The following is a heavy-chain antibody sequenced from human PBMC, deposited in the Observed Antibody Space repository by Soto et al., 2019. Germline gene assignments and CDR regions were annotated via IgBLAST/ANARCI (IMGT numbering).Heavy chain of an antibody. CDR3: ASDGGDYTLNYGMDV. Sequence: ASVKVSCKASGGTFSSYAISWVRQAPGQGLEWMGGIIPIFGTANYAQKFQGRVTITADESTSTAYMELSSLRSEDTAVYYCASDGGDYTLNYGMDVWGQGTTVTAP. V-gene: IGHV1-69*13. J-gene: IGHJ6*02. D-gene: IGHD1-26*01. CDR1: GGTFSSYA. CDR2: IIPIFGTA.